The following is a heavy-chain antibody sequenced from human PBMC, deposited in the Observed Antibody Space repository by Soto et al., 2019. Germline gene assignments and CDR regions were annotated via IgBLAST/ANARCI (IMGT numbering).Heavy chain of an antibody. D-gene: IGHD3-10*01. V-gene: IGHV4-31*03. J-gene: IGHJ5*02. CDR3: ARRLRFGENLCFDP. CDR2: TYYTGST. Sequence: QVQLQESGPGLVKPSQTLSLTCTVSGGPVSNSGGYYWSWIRQFPGKGLEWIGHTYYTGSTDYNPSLKSRVTISVDTSKNQFSLNLSSVTAADTGVYYCARRLRFGENLCFDPWGQGTLVTVSS. CDR1: GGPVSNSGGYY.